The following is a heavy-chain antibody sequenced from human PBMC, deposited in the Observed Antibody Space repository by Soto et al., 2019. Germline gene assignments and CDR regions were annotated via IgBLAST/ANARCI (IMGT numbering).Heavy chain of an antibody. Sequence: SETLSLTCTVSGDSISSGNKYWSWIRQPPGKGLEWIGYIFSSGTTYYNPSLKSRLTMSLDASQNQFPLKLNSLTDADTAVYFCARVPSPFDYYYAMDVWGQGTTVTVSS. CDR2: IFSSGTT. D-gene: IGHD3-16*01. CDR3: ARVPSPFDYYYAMDV. V-gene: IGHV4-30-4*01. CDR1: GDSISSGNKY. J-gene: IGHJ6*02.